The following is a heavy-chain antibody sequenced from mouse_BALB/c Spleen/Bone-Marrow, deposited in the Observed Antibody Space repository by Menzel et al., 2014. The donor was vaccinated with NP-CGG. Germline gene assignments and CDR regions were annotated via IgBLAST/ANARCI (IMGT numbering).Heavy chain of an antibody. V-gene: IGHV5-6-3*01. D-gene: IGHD1-1*01. CDR1: GFTFSSYG. CDR2: INNNGGST. CDR3: ARVYGWYFDV. Sequence: EVKLVESGGGLVQPGGSLKLSCVASGFTFSSYGMSWVRQTPDKRLELVATINNNGGSTYYPDSVKGQFTISRDNAKNPLYLQRSSLKSEDAAMYYCARVYGWYFDVWGAGTTVTVSS. J-gene: IGHJ1*01.